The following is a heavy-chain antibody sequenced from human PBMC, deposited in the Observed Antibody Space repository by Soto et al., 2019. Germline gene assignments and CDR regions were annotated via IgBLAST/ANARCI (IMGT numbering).Heavy chain of an antibody. J-gene: IGHJ5*02. Sequence: PSETLSLTCTVSGGSISSGGYSWSWIRQPPGKGLEWIGYLYNTGSTIYNPSLKSRVTISVDTSKNQFSLKMNSVTAADTAVYYCARELVATITLDPWGQGTLVTVSS. CDR1: GGSISSGGYS. V-gene: IGHV4-61*08. CDR3: ARELVATITLDP. D-gene: IGHD5-12*01. CDR2: LYNTGST.